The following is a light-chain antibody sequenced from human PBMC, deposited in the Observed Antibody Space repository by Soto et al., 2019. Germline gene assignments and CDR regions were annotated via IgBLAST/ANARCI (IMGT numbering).Light chain of an antibody. CDR1: ESVDTS. V-gene: IGKV3-15*01. Sequence: EIVMTQSPATLSLSPGERATLSCRASESVDTSLAWYQQRPGQSPRLLIYGASTRATGIPARFRGSGSGTEFTLTISSLQSEDFAVYYCQQYNNWPPPFTFGPGTKVDI. CDR3: QQYNNWPPPFT. CDR2: GAS. J-gene: IGKJ3*01.